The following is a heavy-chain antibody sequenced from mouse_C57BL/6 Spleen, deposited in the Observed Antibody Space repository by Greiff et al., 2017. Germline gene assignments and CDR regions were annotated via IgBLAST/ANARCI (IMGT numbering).Heavy chain of an antibody. J-gene: IGHJ4*01. CDR1: GYTFTSYW. Sequence: VQLQQPGAELVRPGSSVKLSCKASGYTFTSYWMDWVKQRPGQGLEWIGNIYPSDSETHYNQKFKDKATLTVDKSSSTAYMQLSSLTSEDSAVCYCARCYDYHYAMDYWGQGTSVTVSS. CDR2: IYPSDSET. V-gene: IGHV1-61*01. CDR3: ARCYDYHYAMDY. D-gene: IGHD2-4*01.